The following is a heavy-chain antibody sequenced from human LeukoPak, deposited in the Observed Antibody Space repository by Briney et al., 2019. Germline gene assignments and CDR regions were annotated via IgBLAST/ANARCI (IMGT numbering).Heavy chain of an antibody. CDR3: ARRGGGGWSYYYYYMDV. CDR1: GGSIGHFH. J-gene: IGHJ6*03. Sequence: PSETLSLTCTVSGGSIGHFHWSWIRQPPGKGLEWIGSDSGRTNYNPSLKSRVTISVDTSKNQFSLKVDYVTAADTAVYYCARRGGGGWSYYYYYMDVWGKGTTVTVSS. V-gene: IGHV4-59*12. CDR2: DSGRT. D-gene: IGHD6-19*01.